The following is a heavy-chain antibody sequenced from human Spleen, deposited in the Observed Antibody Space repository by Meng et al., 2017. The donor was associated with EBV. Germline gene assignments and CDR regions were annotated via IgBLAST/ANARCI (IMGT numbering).Heavy chain of an antibody. Sequence: QDQRGPPRAAFKKPWASMNTSCQPSGYTFTSYGLRWVRKAPGQGLEWMGWISAYNGNTNYAQKLQGRVTMTTDTSTSTAYMELRSLRSDDTAVYYCARVSRRGWGQGTLVTVSS. J-gene: IGHJ4*02. V-gene: IGHV1-18*01. CDR1: GYTFTSYG. D-gene: IGHD2-2*01. CDR2: ISAYNGNT. CDR3: ARVSRRG.